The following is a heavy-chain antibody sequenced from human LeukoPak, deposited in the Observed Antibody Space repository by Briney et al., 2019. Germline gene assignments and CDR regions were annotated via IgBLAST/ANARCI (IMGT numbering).Heavy chain of an antibody. CDR2: IIPIFGTA. CDR1: GGTFSSYA. J-gene: IGHJ6*02. D-gene: IGHD2-2*02. CDR3: ARPEHGCSSTSCYRDYYYYYGMDV. Sequence: SVKVSCKASGGTFSSYAISWVRQAPGQGLEWMGGIIPIFGTANYAQKFQGRVTITADESTSTAYMELSSLRSEDTAVYYCARPEHGCSSTSCYRDYYYYYGMDVWGQGTLVTVSS. V-gene: IGHV1-69*01.